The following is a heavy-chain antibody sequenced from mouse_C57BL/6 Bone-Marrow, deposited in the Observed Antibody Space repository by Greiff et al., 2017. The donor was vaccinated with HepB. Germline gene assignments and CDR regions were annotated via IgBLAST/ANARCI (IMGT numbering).Heavy chain of an antibody. J-gene: IGHJ4*01. D-gene: IGHD1-1*01. CDR3: GRRLRKGYYAMDY. CDR1: GYAFSSYW. Sequence: VQLQESGAELVKPGASVKISCKASGYAFSSYWMNWVKQRPGKGLEWIGQIYPGDGDTNYNGKFKGKATLTADKSSSTAYMQLSSLTSEDSAVYFCGRRLRKGYYAMDYWGKVTSVTVSS. V-gene: IGHV1-80*01. CDR2: IYPGDGDT.